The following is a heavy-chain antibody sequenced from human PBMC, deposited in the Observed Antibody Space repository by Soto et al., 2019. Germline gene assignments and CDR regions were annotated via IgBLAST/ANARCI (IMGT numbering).Heavy chain of an antibody. CDR3: ARSRHDFWSGYLYYYYGMDV. CDR1: GYTFTGYY. Sequence: QVQLVQSGAEVKKPGASVKVSCKASGYTFTGYYMHWVRQAPGQGLEWMGWINPNSGGTNYAQKFQGRVTMTRDTSISTAYMELSRLRSDDTAVYYCARSRHDFWSGYLYYYYGMDVWGQGTTVTVSS. CDR2: INPNSGGT. D-gene: IGHD3-3*01. J-gene: IGHJ6*02. V-gene: IGHV1-2*02.